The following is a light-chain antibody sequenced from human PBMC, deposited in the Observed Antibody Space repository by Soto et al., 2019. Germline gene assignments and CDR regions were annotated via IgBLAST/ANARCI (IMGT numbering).Light chain of an antibody. V-gene: IGLV2-14*03. CDR3: SSYTSSSTVV. Sequence: QSALTQPASVSGSPGQSITISCTGTSSDVGRYNYVSWYQQHPGKAPKLMIYDVSIRPSGVSDRFSGSKSGNTASLTISGLQAEDEADYYCSSYTSSSTVVFGGGTKVTVL. CDR2: DVS. CDR1: SSDVGRYNY. J-gene: IGLJ3*02.